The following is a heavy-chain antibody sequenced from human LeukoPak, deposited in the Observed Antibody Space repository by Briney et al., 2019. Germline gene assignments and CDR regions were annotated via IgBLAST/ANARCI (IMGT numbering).Heavy chain of an antibody. CDR3: ANLGNWNDVRDY. CDR1: GFSFSSYA. Sequence: GGSLRLSCAASGFSFSSYAMTWVRQAPGKGLEWVSSISGSGGSANYADSVKGRFTISRDNSKNTLYLQMNSLRAEDTAVYYCANLGNWNDVRDYWGQGTLVTVSS. CDR2: ISGSGGSA. D-gene: IGHD1-20*01. V-gene: IGHV3-23*01. J-gene: IGHJ4*02.